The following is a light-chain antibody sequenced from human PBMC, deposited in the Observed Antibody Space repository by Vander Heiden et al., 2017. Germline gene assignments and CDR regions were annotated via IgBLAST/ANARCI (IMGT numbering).Light chain of an antibody. CDR2: RNN. J-gene: IGLJ1*01. Sequence: QSVLTQPPSASVTPGQRVTISCSGSSSNIGSNYVYWYQHLPGTAPKLLIYRNNQRPSGVPDRFSGSKSGTSASLAISGLRSEDEADYYCAAWDDSLSGSYVFGTGTKVTVL. CDR3: AAWDDSLSGSYV. V-gene: IGLV1-47*01. CDR1: SSNIGSNY.